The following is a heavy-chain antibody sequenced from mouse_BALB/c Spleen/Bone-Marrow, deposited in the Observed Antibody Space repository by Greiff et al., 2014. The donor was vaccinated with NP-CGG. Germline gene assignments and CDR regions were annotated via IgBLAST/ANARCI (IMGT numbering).Heavy chain of an antibody. CDR3: ARVRNWADY. CDR1: GYAFSSYW. D-gene: IGHD4-1*01. V-gene: IGHV1-80*01. Sequence: VQLQQSGAELVRPGSSVKISCKASGYAFSSYWMSWVKQRPGQGLEWIGQIYPGDGDTNYNGKFKGKATLTADKSSSTAYMQLSSLTSGDSAVYFCARVRNWADYWGQGTTLTVSS. CDR2: IYPGDGDT. J-gene: IGHJ2*01.